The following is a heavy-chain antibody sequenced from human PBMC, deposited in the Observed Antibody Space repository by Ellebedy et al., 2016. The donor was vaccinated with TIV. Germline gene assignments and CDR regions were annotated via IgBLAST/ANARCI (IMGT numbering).Heavy chain of an antibody. Sequence: GESLKISCTASGFTFSSYAMGWVRQAPGKGLEWVSSITESGGNTYYADSVKGRLTISRDNSKDTLYLQMNSLRAEDTAIYYCARDPVGVGPAFDVWGQGTMVTVSS. D-gene: IGHD4-23*01. CDR2: ITESGGNT. CDR1: GFTFSSYA. V-gene: IGHV3-23*01. CDR3: ARDPVGVGPAFDV. J-gene: IGHJ3*01.